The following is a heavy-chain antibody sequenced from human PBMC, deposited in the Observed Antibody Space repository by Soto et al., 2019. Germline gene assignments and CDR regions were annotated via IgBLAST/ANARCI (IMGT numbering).Heavy chain of an antibody. J-gene: IGHJ4*02. D-gene: IGHD3-9*01. V-gene: IGHV2-5*02. CDR1: GFSLSTSGVG. CDR3: AHRQFRYYDILTGYSREYYFDY. CDR2: IYWDDDK. Sequence: SGPTLVKPTQTLTLTCTFSGFSLSTSGVGVGWIRQPPGKALEWLALIYWDDDKRYSPSLKSRLTITKDTSKNQVVLTMTNMDPVDTATYYCAHRQFRYYDILTGYSREYYFDYWGQGTLVTVSS.